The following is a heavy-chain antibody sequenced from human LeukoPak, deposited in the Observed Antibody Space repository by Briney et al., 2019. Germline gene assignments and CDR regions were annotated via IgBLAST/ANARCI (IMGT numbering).Heavy chain of an antibody. CDR3: VKERDRGIEVADDFDY. J-gene: IGHJ4*02. Sequence: GGSLRLSCEASGFTFSMYSMAWVRHAPGKGLEWVSVINDRGGYIQDADSVKGRFTISRDNSQNTLFLQMNSLRDEDTAVYYCVKERDRGIEVADDFDYWGQGTLVTVSS. D-gene: IGHD6-19*01. CDR1: GFTFSMYS. CDR2: INDRGGYI. V-gene: IGHV3-23*01.